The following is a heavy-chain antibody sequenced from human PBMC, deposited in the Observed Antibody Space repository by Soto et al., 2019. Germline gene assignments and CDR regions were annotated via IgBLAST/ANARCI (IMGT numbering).Heavy chain of an antibody. CDR2: FDPEDGGT. Sequence: ASVKVPCKVSGYTLIELSMHWVRQAPGKGLEWMGGFDPEDGGTIYAKKFQGRVTMTEDTTTDTAYMELRSLRSEDTAVYYCATESTSRSCGNYYFDYWGQGTLVTVSS. CDR3: ATESTSRSCGNYYFDY. V-gene: IGHV1-24*01. J-gene: IGHJ4*02. CDR1: GYTLIELS. D-gene: IGHD6-13*01.